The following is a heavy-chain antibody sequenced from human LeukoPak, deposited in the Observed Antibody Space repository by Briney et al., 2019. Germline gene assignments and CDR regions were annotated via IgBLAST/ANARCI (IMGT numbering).Heavy chain of an antibody. CDR2: IYPDDSDT. CDR3: ARHVDSSGWPNWFDP. CDR1: GSRFTTYW. D-gene: IGHD6-19*01. Sequence: GASLKISCKGSGSRFTTYWIGWVRQMPGKGLEWMGIIYPDDSDTRYSPSFQGQVTISADKSISTAYLQWSSLKASDTAIYYCARHVDSSGWPNWFDPWGQGTLVTVSS. J-gene: IGHJ5*02. V-gene: IGHV5-51*01.